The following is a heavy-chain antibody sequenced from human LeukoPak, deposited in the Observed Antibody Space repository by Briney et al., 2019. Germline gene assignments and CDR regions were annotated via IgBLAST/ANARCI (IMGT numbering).Heavy chain of an antibody. D-gene: IGHD2-2*01. CDR2: IYPSGDST. Sequence: GGSLRLSCAASGLTFRTYSMTWVRQGPGKGREWGSSIYPSGDSTFYADSVKGRFTISRDNSKNTLYVQMNSLRAEDTAVYYCARDDCSSIGCYHNWFDPWGQGTLVTVSS. V-gene: IGHV3-23*01. J-gene: IGHJ5*02. CDR3: ARDDCSSIGCYHNWFDP. CDR1: GLTFRTYS.